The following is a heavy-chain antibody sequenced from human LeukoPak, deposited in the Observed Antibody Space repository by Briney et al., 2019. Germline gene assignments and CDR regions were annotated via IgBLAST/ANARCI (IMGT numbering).Heavy chain of an antibody. V-gene: IGHV3-21*01. Sequence: GGSLRLSCAASGFTFSSYGMHWVRQAPGKGLEWVSAISGSGGSTYYADSVKGRFTISRDNAKNSLYLQMNSLRAEDTAVYYCARVVATMGFDYWGQGTLVTVSS. CDR2: ISGSGGST. CDR3: ARVVATMGFDY. CDR1: GFTFSSYG. J-gene: IGHJ4*02. D-gene: IGHD5-12*01.